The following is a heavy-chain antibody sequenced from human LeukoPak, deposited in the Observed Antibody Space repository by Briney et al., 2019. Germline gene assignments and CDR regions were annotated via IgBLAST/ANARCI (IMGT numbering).Heavy chain of an antibody. Sequence: RSETLSLTCTVSGGSISSYYWTWIRQPPGKGLEWIGCISDSGSTNYNPPLKSRVTISLDTSKNQFSLKLSSVTAADTAVYYCAREGGFHSPAGIWGQGTMVTVSS. CDR1: GGSISSYY. CDR3: AREGGFHSPAGI. CDR2: ISDSGST. V-gene: IGHV4-59*12. D-gene: IGHD1-26*01. J-gene: IGHJ3*02.